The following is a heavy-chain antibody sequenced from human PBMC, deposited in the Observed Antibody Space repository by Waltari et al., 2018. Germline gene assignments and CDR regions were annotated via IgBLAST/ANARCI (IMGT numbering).Heavy chain of an antibody. D-gene: IGHD5-12*01. CDR1: GGTFSSYA. CDR3: ARDRSGYDDPHDAFDI. CDR2: SIPIFGTA. J-gene: IGHJ3*02. Sequence: QVQLVQSGAEVKKPGSSVTVSCKASGGTFSSYASSWVRQAPGQGLEWMGGSIPIFGTANYAQKFQGRVTITTDESTSTAYMELSSLRAEDTAVYYCARDRSGYDDPHDAFDIWGQGTMVTVSS. V-gene: IGHV1-69*05.